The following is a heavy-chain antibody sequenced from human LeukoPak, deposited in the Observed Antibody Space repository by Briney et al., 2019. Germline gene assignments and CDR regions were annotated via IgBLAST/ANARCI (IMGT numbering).Heavy chain of an antibody. CDR3: ARDRLGGDLTGESLY. CDR1: GYRFDNFG. D-gene: IGHD4-17*01. J-gene: IGHJ4*02. V-gene: IGHV1-18*01. Sequence: ASVKVSCKASGYRFDNFGLTWVRQAPGQGLEWMGWISAYNGNTHYAQKFRDRLTMTTDTSTRTAYLELRSLKSDDTAVYYCARDRLGGDLTGESLYWGQGTLVTVSS. CDR2: ISAYNGNT.